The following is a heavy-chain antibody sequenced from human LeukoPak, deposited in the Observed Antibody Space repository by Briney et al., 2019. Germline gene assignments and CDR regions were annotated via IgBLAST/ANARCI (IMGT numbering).Heavy chain of an antibody. CDR2: INPESGGT. J-gene: IGHJ4*02. V-gene: IGHV1-2*02. D-gene: IGHD5-18*01. CDR1: GYTLTDYY. Sequence: GASVKVSCKTSGYTLTDYYIHWARQAPGQGLEWMGWINPESGGTSYAQHFQGRVTMTRDTSISTAYMDLSRLKSDDTAVYYCARDRSRGYSYGLESLYWGQGTLVTVSS. CDR3: ARDRSRGYSYGLESLY.